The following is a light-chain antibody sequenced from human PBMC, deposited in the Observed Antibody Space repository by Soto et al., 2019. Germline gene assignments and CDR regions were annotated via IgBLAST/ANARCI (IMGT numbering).Light chain of an antibody. CDR1: QSVSSN. V-gene: IGKV3-15*01. J-gene: IGKJ1*01. CDR2: GAS. CDR3: HQYATSPRT. Sequence: EIVRPQSPATLPVSPGERATLSCRASQSVSSNLAWYQQKPGQAPRFLIYGASTRATGIPARFSGSGSGTDFNLTVNRLAPEDFTVYYCHQYATSPRTFGQGTKADIK.